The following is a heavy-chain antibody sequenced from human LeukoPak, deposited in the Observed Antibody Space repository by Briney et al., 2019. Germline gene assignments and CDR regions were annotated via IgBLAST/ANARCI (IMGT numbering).Heavy chain of an antibody. CDR3: AREGTGRYDALDV. D-gene: IGHD1-1*01. V-gene: IGHV3-48*02. CDR2: INSRSTSV. J-gene: IGHJ3*01. Sequence: GGSLRLSCAASGFTFSSYSMNWVRQVPGKGLEWISYINSRSTSVFSADSVKGRFTISRDNAKNFLYLQMNSLTDDDTAVYYCAREGTGRYDALDVWGQGTMVTVSS. CDR1: GFTFSSYS.